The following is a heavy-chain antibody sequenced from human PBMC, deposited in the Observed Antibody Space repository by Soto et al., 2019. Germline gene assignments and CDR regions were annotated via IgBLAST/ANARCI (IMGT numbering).Heavy chain of an antibody. CDR2: VWYDGGNK. CDR1: GFTFSSYG. CDR3: VRAAGYSGYDYVYYYGMDV. D-gene: IGHD5-12*01. Sequence: QVQLVESGGGVVQPGRSLRLSCAASGFTFSSYGMHWVRQAPGKGLEWVALVWYDGGNKYYVDSVRGRFTISRDNSKNTLYLELNSLRDEDTPVYSCVRAAGYSGYDYVYYYGMDVWGQGTTVTVSS. V-gene: IGHV3-33*01. J-gene: IGHJ6*02.